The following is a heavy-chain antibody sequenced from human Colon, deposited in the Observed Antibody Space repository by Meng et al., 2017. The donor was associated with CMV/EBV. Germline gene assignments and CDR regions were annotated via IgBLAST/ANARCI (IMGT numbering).Heavy chain of an antibody. CDR1: GFAVGGEY. D-gene: IGHD2-15*01. J-gene: IGHJ4*02. V-gene: IGHV3-53*05. CDR2: MYTADST. Sequence: GESLKISCAASGFAVGGEYMAWVRQAPGKGLEWVSIMYTADSTFYADSVRGRFTISRDNSRNTLFPQMNSLRNGDTAVYYCVTKTAKYCSSGPCPGYFDNWGQGTLVTVSS. CDR3: VTKTAKYCSSGPCPGYFDN.